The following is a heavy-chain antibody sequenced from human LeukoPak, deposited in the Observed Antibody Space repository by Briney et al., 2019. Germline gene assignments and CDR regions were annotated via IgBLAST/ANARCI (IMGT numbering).Heavy chain of an antibody. CDR2: IHYSGST. CDR1: GSSITTYY. V-gene: IGHV4-59*01. J-gene: IGHJ4*02. CDR3: AREVISSGWQPGEFDY. D-gene: IGHD6-19*01. Sequence: PSETLSLTCTVSGSSITTYYWTWLRQPPGKGLEWIGYIHYSGSTNYNLSLKSRVTISGDASRSQFSLKLTSVIAADTAVYYCAREVISSGWQPGEFDYWGQGALVTVSS.